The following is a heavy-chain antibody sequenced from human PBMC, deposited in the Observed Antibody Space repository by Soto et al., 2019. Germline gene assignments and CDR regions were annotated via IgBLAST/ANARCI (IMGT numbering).Heavy chain of an antibody. D-gene: IGHD2-21*01. CDR1: GGSISTSRSY. V-gene: IGHV4-39*01. CDR3: ARQPTTGDTDLWFDP. Sequence: SETLSLTCSVSGGSISTSRSYWAWIRQPPGKGLEWLANIFYSGSTFYNPSLASRVSVSVDTSKNEFSLKLRSVTAAGTAVYYCARQPTTGDTDLWFDPWGQGTLVTVS. J-gene: IGHJ5*02. CDR2: IFYSGST.